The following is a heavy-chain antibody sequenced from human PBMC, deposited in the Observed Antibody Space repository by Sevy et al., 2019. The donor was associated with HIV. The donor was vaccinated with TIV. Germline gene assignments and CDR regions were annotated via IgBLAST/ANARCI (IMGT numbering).Heavy chain of an antibody. J-gene: IGHJ6*02. CDR1: GFTFSSYA. CDR3: ARDCSSSSCLWGMDV. Sequence: GGSLRLSCAASGFTFSSYAMSWVRQAPGKGLEWVSSISGNVDNTYYADSVKGRFIISRDNSKNTLYLQMNSLRAEDTAVYYCARDCSSSSCLWGMDVWGQGTTVTVSS. CDR2: ISGNVDNT. D-gene: IGHD2-2*01. V-gene: IGHV3-23*01.